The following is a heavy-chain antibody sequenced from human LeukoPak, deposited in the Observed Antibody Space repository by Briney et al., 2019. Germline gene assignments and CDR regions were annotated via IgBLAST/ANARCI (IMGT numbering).Heavy chain of an antibody. J-gene: IGHJ6*03. V-gene: IGHV3-30*05. CDR2: ISYDGSNK. CDR3: ARDSTRAYCSSTSCLSYYMDV. CDR1: GFTFSSYS. D-gene: IGHD2-2*01. Sequence: GGSLRLSCAASGFTFSSYSMNWVRQAPGKGLEWVAVISYDGSNKYYADSVKGRFTISRDNSKNTLYPQMNSLRAEDTAVYYCARDSTRAYCSSTSCLSYYMDVWGKGTTVTVSS.